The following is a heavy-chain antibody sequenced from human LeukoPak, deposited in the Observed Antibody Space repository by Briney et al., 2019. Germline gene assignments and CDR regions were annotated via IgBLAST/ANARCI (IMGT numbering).Heavy chain of an antibody. V-gene: IGHV4-34*01. D-gene: IGHD1-1*01. Sequence: SETLSLTCAISGGSSTDYYWSWIRQPPGKGLEWIGGINDSGSTNSSPSLKSRVVISLDTSKSQLSLKLSPVTAADTATYFCARAGRGTSSRALDYWGQGTLVTVSS. CDR3: ARAGRGTSSRALDY. CDR1: GGSSTDYY. CDR2: INDSGST. J-gene: IGHJ4*02.